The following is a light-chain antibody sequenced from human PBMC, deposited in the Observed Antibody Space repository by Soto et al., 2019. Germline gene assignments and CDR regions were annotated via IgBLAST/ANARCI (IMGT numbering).Light chain of an antibody. CDR2: GAS. CDR1: LSVDCAF. CDR3: QQYASSLT. Sequence: IVLTQSPGSLSLSLGEKATLSCRASLSVDCAFFAWYQQKPGQPPRLLMYGASRRSTGIPDRFSGSVSGTDFTLTISILEPEVIAVYYCQQYASSLTFGQGTKWEI. J-gene: IGKJ1*01. V-gene: IGKV3-20*01.